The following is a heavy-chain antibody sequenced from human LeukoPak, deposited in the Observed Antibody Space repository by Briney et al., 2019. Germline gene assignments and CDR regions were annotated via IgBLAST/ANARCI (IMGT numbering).Heavy chain of an antibody. CDR2: ISSNGGST. Sequence: GGSLRLSCAASGFTFSSYAMHWVRQAPGKGLEYASAISSNGGSTYYANSVKGRFTISRDNSKNTLYLQMGSLRAEDMAVYYCARGQSWGCYRYAPYYFDYWGQGTLVTVSS. CDR3: ARGQSWGCYRYAPYYFDY. D-gene: IGHD3-16*02. J-gene: IGHJ4*02. V-gene: IGHV3-64*01. CDR1: GFTFSSYA.